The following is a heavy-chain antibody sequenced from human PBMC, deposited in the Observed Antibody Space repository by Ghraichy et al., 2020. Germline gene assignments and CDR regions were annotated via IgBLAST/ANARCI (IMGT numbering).Heavy chain of an antibody. J-gene: IGHJ5*02. D-gene: IGHD6-19*01. Sequence: SETLSLTCAVYGGSFSGYYWSWIRQPPGKGLEWIGEINHSGSTNYNPSLKSRVTISVDTSKNQFSLKLSSVTAADTAVYYCARGQPGIAVAGTLRWFDPWGQGTLVTVSS. CDR3: ARGQPGIAVAGTLRWFDP. CDR2: INHSGST. CDR1: GGSFSGYY. V-gene: IGHV4-34*01.